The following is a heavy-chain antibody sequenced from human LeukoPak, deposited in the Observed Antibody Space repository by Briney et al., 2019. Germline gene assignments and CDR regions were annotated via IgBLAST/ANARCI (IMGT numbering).Heavy chain of an antibody. CDR3: ARASPTYYYDLDY. D-gene: IGHD3-22*01. V-gene: IGHV4-59*08. CDR2: IYYSGST. CDR1: GGSISSYY. J-gene: IGHJ4*02. Sequence: PSETLSLTCTVSGGSISSYYWSWIRQPPGKGLEWIGYIYYSGSTNYNPSLKSRVTISVDTSKNQFSLMLSSVTAADTAVYYCARASPTYYYDLDYWGQGTLVTVSS.